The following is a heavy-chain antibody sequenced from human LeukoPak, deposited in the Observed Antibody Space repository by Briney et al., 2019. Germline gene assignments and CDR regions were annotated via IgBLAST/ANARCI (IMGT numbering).Heavy chain of an antibody. Sequence: GGSLRLSCAASGFTLRSHALHWVRQAPGKGLEYISGISGDGGSTSYATSVKGRFIMSRDTSKNMLHLQMAGLRAEDTAVYYCARRAGPTFMDVSGKGTTVTVSS. CDR1: GFTLRSHA. V-gene: IGHV3-64*01. CDR2: ISGDGGST. CDR3: ARRAGPTFMDV. J-gene: IGHJ6*03. D-gene: IGHD1-7*01.